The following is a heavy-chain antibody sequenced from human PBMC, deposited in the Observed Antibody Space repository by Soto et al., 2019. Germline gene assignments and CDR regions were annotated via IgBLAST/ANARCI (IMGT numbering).Heavy chain of an antibody. CDR2: IIPIFGTA. Sequence: SVKVSCKPSGYTFTAYFTHWVRQAPGQGLEWMGGIIPIFGTANYAQKFQGRVTITADESTSTAYMELSSLRSEDTAVYYCARARYSSGWAHYYYYGMDVWGQGTTVTVSS. V-gene: IGHV1-69*13. J-gene: IGHJ6*02. D-gene: IGHD6-19*01. CDR1: GYTFTAYF. CDR3: ARARYSSGWAHYYYYGMDV.